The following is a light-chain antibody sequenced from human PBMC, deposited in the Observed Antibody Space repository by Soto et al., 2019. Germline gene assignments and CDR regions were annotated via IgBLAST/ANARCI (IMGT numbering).Light chain of an antibody. Sequence: VMTHSPAPLSVSPGETATLSCRASQTVSSNLAWYHQKPGQAPRLLIYGASTRATGIPARFSGSGSGTEFTLTISSLQSEDFAVYFCQQHDQWPATFGQGTKWIS. J-gene: IGKJ1*01. V-gene: IGKV3-15*01. CDR2: GAS. CDR1: QTVSSN. CDR3: QQHDQWPAT.